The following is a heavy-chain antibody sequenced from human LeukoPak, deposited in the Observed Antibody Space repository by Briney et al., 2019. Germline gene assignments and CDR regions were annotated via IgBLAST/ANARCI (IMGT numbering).Heavy chain of an antibody. Sequence: GGSLRLSCAASGFTVSSNYMSWVRPAPGKGLEWVSVIYSGGSTYYADSVKGRFTISRDNSKNTLYLQMNSLRAEDTAVYYCARGLNLGIPAFDYWGQGTLVTVSS. V-gene: IGHV3-53*01. D-gene: IGHD7-27*01. J-gene: IGHJ4*02. CDR3: ARGLNLGIPAFDY. CDR1: GFTVSSNY. CDR2: IYSGGST.